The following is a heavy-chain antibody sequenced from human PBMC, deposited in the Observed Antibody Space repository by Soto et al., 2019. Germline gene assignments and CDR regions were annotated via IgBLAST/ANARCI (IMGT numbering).Heavy chain of an antibody. Sequence: QVQRLQSGAEVKKPGASVKVSCKTSGYTFTSYAISWVRQAPGQGLEWLGWISAYNGTTNYAQKLHGRVTMTTDTSTGTAYMDLRSLRSDDTALYYCARVEAGPSPIAARRYYFDYWGQGTLVTVSS. CDR1: GYTFTSYA. CDR2: ISAYNGTT. J-gene: IGHJ4*02. CDR3: ARVEAGPSPIAARRYYFDY. V-gene: IGHV1-18*04. D-gene: IGHD6-6*01.